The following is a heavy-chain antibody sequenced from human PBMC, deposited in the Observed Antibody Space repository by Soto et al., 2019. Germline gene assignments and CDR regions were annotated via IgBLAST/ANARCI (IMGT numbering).Heavy chain of an antibody. CDR3: ARDRVVADTGTHDAFDI. D-gene: IGHD2-15*01. Sequence: GGSLRLSCAASGFTFSSYSMNWVRQAPGKGPEWVSSISSSNSYIYYADSVKGRFTISRDNAKNSLYLQMNSLRAGDTAVYYCARDRVVADTGTHDAFDIWGQGTMVTVSS. CDR2: ISSSNSYI. CDR1: GFTFSSYS. J-gene: IGHJ3*02. V-gene: IGHV3-21*01.